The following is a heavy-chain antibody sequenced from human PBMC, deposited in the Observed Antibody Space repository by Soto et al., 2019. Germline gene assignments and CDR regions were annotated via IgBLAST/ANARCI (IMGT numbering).Heavy chain of an antibody. Sequence: EVQLVESGGGLVKPGGSLRLSCAASGFTFSSYSMNWVRQAPGKGLEWVSSISSSSSYIYYADSVKGRFTISRDNAKNSLYLQMNSLRAEDTAVYYCARDHDVPAFSSPIQHWGQGTLVTVSS. D-gene: IGHD1-1*01. CDR2: ISSSSSYI. J-gene: IGHJ1*01. V-gene: IGHV3-21*01. CDR3: ARDHDVPAFSSPIQH. CDR1: GFTFSSYS.